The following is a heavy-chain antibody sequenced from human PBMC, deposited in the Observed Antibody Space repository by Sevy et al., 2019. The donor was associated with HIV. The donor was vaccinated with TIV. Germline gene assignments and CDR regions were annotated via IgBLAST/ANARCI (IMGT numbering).Heavy chain of an antibody. J-gene: IGHJ3*02. CDR3: ARDMGYCSGGSCYFVDAFDI. CDR2: ISAYNGNT. V-gene: IGHV1-18*01. CDR1: GYTFTSYG. Sequence: ASVKVSCKACGYTFTSYGISWVRQAPGQGLEWMGWISAYNGNTNYAQKLQGRVTMTTDTSTSTAYMELRSLRSDDTAVYYCARDMGYCSGGSCYFVDAFDIWGQGTMVTVSS. D-gene: IGHD2-15*01.